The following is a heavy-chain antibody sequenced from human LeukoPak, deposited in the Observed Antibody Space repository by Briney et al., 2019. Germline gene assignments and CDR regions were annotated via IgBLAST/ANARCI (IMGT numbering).Heavy chain of an antibody. J-gene: IGHJ4*02. Sequence: GGSLRLSCAASGFTFSDYAMSWVRQAPGKGLEWVSLINGRGSSTFYADSVKGRFTLSRDNSKNTLYLQMNSLRAEDTAVYYCAKDSYTSGWDFDYWGQGTLVTVSS. D-gene: IGHD6-19*01. CDR1: GFTFSDYA. V-gene: IGHV3-23*01. CDR3: AKDSYTSGWDFDY. CDR2: INGRGSST.